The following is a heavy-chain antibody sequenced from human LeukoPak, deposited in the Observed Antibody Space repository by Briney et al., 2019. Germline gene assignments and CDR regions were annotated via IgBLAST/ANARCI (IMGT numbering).Heavy chain of an antibody. CDR3: ARSSELSAPLVFDY. D-gene: IGHD3-16*02. CDR1: GFSFSSYG. V-gene: IGHV3-30*03. Sequence: GGSLRLSCAASGFSFSSYGMHWVRQAPGKGLEWVAVISYDGSNKYYADSVKGRFTISRDKSKNTLYLQMNSLRAEDTAVYYCARSSELSAPLVFDYWGQGTLVTVSS. J-gene: IGHJ4*02. CDR2: ISYDGSNK.